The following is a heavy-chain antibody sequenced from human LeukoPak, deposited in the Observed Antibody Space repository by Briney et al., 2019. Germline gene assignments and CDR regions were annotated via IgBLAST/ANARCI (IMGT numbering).Heavy chain of an antibody. J-gene: IGHJ6*02. CDR1: GGTFSSYA. CDR3: ARGSIAAAASPSYYYYGMDV. CDR2: IIPILGIA. D-gene: IGHD6-13*01. V-gene: IGHV1-69*04. Sequence: GSSVKVSCKASGGTFSSYAISWVRQAPGQGLEWMGRIIPILGIANYAQKFQGRVTITADKSTSTAYMELSSLRSEDTAVYYCARGSIAAAASPSYYYYGMDVWGQGTTVTVSS.